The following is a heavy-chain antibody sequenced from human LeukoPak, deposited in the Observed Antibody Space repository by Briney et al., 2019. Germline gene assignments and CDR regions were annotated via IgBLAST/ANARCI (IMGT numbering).Heavy chain of an antibody. V-gene: IGHV5-51*01. CDR2: IFPGDSDT. CDR3: ARNAVAGPSDY. Sequence: GEALKTSCKGSGYSFTSYWIAWVRQMPGKGLDWMGIIFPGDSDTRYSPSFQGQVTISADKSISTAYLQWSSLKASDTAMYYCARNAVAGPSDYWGQGTLVTVSS. CDR1: GYSFTSYW. D-gene: IGHD6-19*01. J-gene: IGHJ4*02.